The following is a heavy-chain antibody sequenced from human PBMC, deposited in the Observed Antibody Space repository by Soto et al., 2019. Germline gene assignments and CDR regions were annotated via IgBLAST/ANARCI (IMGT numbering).Heavy chain of an antibody. Sequence: GASVKVSCKASGYTFTSYGISWVRQAPGQGLEWMGWISAYNGNTNYAQKLQGRVTMTTDTSTSTAYMELRSLISDDTAVYYCARDSVDTWPEGDWFAPWGQGTLVTVSS. CDR3: ARDSVDTWPEGDWFAP. V-gene: IGHV1-18*01. CDR1: GYTFTSYG. CDR2: ISAYNGNT. D-gene: IGHD5-18*01. J-gene: IGHJ5*02.